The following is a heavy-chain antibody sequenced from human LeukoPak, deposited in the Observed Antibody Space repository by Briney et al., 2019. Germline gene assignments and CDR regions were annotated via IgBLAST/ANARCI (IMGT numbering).Heavy chain of an antibody. D-gene: IGHD3-22*01. V-gene: IGHV4-39*01. CDR2: IYYSGNT. J-gene: IGHJ1*01. CDR3: ARVVQSTDSSGFYLPEYFQH. Sequence: SETLSLTCTVSGVSISSSNSYWGWIRQPPGKGLEWIGSIYYSGNTYYNASLKSQVSISIDTSKNQFSLRLTSVTAADTAVYYCARVVQSTDSSGFYLPEYFQHWGQGTLVTVSS. CDR1: GVSISSSNSY.